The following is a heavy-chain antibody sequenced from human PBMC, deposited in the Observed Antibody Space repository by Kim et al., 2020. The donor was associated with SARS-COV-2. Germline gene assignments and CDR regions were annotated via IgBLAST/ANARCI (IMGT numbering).Heavy chain of an antibody. CDR3: SRGRRFCSSSTCERDY. CDR2: MYYSGST. D-gene: IGHD2-2*01. J-gene: IGHJ4*02. V-gene: IGHV4-30-4*01. CDR1: GDSISSGGYY. Sequence: SETLSLTCTVSGDSISSGGYYCSWIRQSPGKGLEWIGYMYYSGSTYYNPSLKSRVTISVDTSENQFSLNLSSVTAADTAVYYCSRGRRFCSSSTCERDYWGQGTLVTVSS.